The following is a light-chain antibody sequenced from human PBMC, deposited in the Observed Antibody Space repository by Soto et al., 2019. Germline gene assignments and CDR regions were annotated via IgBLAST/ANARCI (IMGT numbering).Light chain of an antibody. CDR3: SSFTTTNIWV. J-gene: IGLJ3*02. Sequence: QSALTQPAFVSGSPGQSITISCTGTSSDVGGYNYVSWYQHPPGKAPKLMISEVSNRPSGVSNRFSGSKSGNTASLTISGLQAEDEADYYCSSFTTTNIWVFGGGTKVTVL. CDR2: EVS. CDR1: SSDVGGYNY. V-gene: IGLV2-14*01.